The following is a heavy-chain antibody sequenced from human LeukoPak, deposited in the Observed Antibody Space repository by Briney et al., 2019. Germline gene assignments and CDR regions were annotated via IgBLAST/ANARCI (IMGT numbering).Heavy chain of an antibody. CDR3: ARGIPASGHLDY. CDR1: GYTLTNYA. V-gene: IGHV1-18*01. Sequence: APVTVSCKPSGYTLTNYAFSWVRQAPGQGLEWMGWINTYNGNTYYAQKLQGRVTLTTDTSTTTAYMELRSLRSDDTAVYYCARGIPASGHLDYWGQGTLVTVSS. J-gene: IGHJ4*02. D-gene: IGHD6-13*01. CDR2: INTYNGNT.